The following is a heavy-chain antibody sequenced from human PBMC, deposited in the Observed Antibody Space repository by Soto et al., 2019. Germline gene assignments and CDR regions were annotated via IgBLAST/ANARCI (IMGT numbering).Heavy chain of an antibody. CDR3: ARRSSSSPRNNRIIRGNNYYYYYMDV. V-gene: IGHV4-34*01. Sequence: QVQLQQWGAGLLKPSETLSLTCAVYGGSFSGYYWSWIRQPPGKGLEWIGEINHSGSTQDNPSLKGRVTISVDTSKNQFSQKLSSVTAADTAVYYCARRSSSSPRNNRIIRGNNYYYYYMDVWGKGTTVTVSS. D-gene: IGHD6-13*01. CDR2: INHSGST. J-gene: IGHJ6*03. CDR1: GGSFSGYY.